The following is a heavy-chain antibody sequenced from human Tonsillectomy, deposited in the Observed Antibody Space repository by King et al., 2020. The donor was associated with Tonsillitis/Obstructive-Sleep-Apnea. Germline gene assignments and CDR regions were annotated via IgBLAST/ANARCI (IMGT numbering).Heavy chain of an antibody. CDR2: IYSDDNT. CDR3: ASPLTGLHY. Sequence: VQLVESGGELIQPGGSLRLSCAASGFTVGNNYMTWVRQAPGKGLEWVSSIYSDDNTYYADSVKGRFAISRDNSKNTLYLQMNSLRTEDTAVYYCASPLTGLHYWGQGTLVTVSS. J-gene: IGHJ4*02. D-gene: IGHD3-9*01. V-gene: IGHV3-53*01. CDR1: GFTVGNNY.